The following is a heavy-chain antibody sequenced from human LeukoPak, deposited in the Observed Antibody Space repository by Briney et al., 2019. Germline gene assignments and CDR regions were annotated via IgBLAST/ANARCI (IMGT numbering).Heavy chain of an antibody. V-gene: IGHV4-39*01. Sequence: LETPCLTSAVSGGSISISSYYWGWVRHPPGKGLGWIGRIYFSGNTYYHPSLKSRASISIDTSKNRFFLNLSSVTAADTAVYYCARRAAGAFDYWGQETLVTVSS. CDR2: IYFSGNT. CDR1: GGSISISSYY. CDR3: ARRAAGAFDY. D-gene: IGHD6-13*01. J-gene: IGHJ4*02.